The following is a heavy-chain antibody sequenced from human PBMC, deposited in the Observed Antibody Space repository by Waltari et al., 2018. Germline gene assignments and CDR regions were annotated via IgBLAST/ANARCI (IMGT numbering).Heavy chain of an antibody. Sequence: QVQLQQWGAGLLKPSETLSLTCAVYGRSFSGYYWSWIRQPPGKGLEWIGEINHSGNTNYNPSLKSRVTISVDTSKNQFSLKLSSVTAADTAVYYCASRSESSGTFDYWGQGTLVTVSS. V-gene: IGHV4-34*01. D-gene: IGHD3-22*01. CDR2: INHSGNT. CDR1: GRSFSGYY. CDR3: ASRSESSGTFDY. J-gene: IGHJ4*02.